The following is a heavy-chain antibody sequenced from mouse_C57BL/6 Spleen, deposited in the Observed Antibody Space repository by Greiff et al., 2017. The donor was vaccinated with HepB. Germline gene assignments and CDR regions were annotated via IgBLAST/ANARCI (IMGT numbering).Heavy chain of an antibody. CDR3: TREATYSFAY. V-gene: IGHV5-9-1*02. D-gene: IGHD3-2*02. CDR2: ISSGGDYI. Sequence: EVKLVESGEGLVKPGGSLKLSCAASGFTFSSYAMSWVRQTPEKRLEWVAYISSGGDYIYYADTVKGRFTISRDNARNTLYLQMSSLKSEDTAMYYCTREATYSFAYWGQGTLVTVSA. J-gene: IGHJ3*01. CDR1: GFTFSSYA.